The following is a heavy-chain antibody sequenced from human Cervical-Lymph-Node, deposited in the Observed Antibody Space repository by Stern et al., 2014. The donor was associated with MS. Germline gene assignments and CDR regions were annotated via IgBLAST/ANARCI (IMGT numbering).Heavy chain of an antibody. J-gene: IGHJ4*02. V-gene: IGHV1-69*06. CDR3: ASSLVASGH. CDR2: IIPFLNTA. Sequence: QVQLVQSGAEVKKPGSSVKVSCKASGGTLTTHPITWVRQAPGQGLEWMGGIIPFLNTANYAQKFQGRITITADKSTGTTYMRISSLRSDDTAVYFCASSLVASGHWGQGTLVIVS. D-gene: IGHD2-8*02. CDR1: GGTLTTHP.